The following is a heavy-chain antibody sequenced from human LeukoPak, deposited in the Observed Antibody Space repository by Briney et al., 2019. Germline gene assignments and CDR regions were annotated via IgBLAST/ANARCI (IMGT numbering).Heavy chain of an antibody. CDR3: ATSRLTTVSYYYYYGMDV. Sequence: PGGSLRLSCAGSGFTVSSNYMSWVRQAPGKGLEWVTVIYSGGSTYYADSVKGRFTISRDNSKNTLYLQMNSLRAEDTAVYYCATSRLTTVSYYYYYGMDVWGQGTTVTVSS. D-gene: IGHD4-11*01. V-gene: IGHV3-53*01. J-gene: IGHJ6*02. CDR2: IYSGGST. CDR1: GFTVSSNY.